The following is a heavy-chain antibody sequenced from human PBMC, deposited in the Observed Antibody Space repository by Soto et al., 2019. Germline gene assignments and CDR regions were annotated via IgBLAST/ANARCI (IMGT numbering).Heavy chain of an antibody. CDR1: GDSINSSHW. J-gene: IGHJ4*02. CDR2: ISHSGST. V-gene: IGHV4-4*02. CDR3: ARGQAFWTGYYRMPYYFDY. Sequence: PSETLSLTCAVSGDSINSSHWWNWVRQPPGKGLEWIGEISHSGSTNYNPSLTSRVTISVDKSKNHFSLKLTSVTAADTAVYYCARGQAFWTGYYRMPYYFDYWGQGTLVTVSS. D-gene: IGHD3-3*01.